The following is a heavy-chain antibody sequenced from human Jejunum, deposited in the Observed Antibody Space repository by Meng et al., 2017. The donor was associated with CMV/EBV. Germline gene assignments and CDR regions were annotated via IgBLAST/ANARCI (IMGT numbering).Heavy chain of an antibody. V-gene: IGHV3-30*04. CDR3: ARDGGGFNSSPFDR. J-gene: IGHJ4*02. D-gene: IGHD3-16*01. CDR1: GCSFSSHA. CDR2: TSYDGNSQ. Sequence: SGCSFSSHAMHWVRQAPGKGLEWVAVTSYDGNSQYYTDSVKGRFTISRDNSDNMLYLHMNSLRADDTALYYCARDGGGFNSSPFDRWGQGTLVTVSS.